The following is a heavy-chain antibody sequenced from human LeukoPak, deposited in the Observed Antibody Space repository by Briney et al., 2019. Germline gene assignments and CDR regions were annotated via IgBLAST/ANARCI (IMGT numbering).Heavy chain of an antibody. CDR3: GKEHVDLNFIDY. V-gene: IGHV3-30*18. Sequence: GGSLRLSCAASGFTFSSYGMHWVRQAPGKGLEWVAVITYDGSNKYYADSVKGRFTISRDNSKNTLYLQMNSLRAEDTAVYYCGKEHVDLNFIDYWGQGTLVTVPS. CDR2: ITYDGSNK. CDR1: GFTFSSYG. J-gene: IGHJ4*02. D-gene: IGHD1-20*01.